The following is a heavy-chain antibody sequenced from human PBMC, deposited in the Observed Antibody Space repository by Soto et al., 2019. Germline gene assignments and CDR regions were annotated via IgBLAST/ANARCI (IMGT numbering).Heavy chain of an antibody. CDR3: GLLSGYRADYYYGMDV. J-gene: IGHJ6*02. Sequence: QVQLVQSGAEVKKPGSSVKVSCKASGGTFSSYAISWVRQAPGQGLEWMGGIIPIFGTANYAQKFQGRVTITADQSTSTAYMELSSLISEDTAVYYCGLLSGYRADYYYGMDVWGQGTTVTVSS. CDR2: IIPIFGTA. CDR1: GGTFSSYA. V-gene: IGHV1-69*01. D-gene: IGHD2-15*01.